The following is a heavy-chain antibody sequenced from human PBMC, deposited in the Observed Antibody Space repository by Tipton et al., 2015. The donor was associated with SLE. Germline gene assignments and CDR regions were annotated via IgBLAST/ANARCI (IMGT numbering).Heavy chain of an antibody. Sequence: GSLRLSCAASGFTFSSYAMSWVRQAPGKGLEWVSAISGSGGSTYYADSVKGRSTISRDNSKNTLYLQMNSLRAEDTAVYYCANYYDYIWGSDRYPFDYWGQGTLVTVSS. CDR1: GFTFSSYA. CDR2: ISGSGGST. CDR3: ANYYDYIWGSDRYPFDY. V-gene: IGHV3-23*01. J-gene: IGHJ4*02. D-gene: IGHD3-16*02.